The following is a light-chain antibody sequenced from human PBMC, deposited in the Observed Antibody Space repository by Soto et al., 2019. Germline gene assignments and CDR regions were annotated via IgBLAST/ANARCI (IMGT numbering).Light chain of an antibody. Sequence: DIPMTQSPSTLSASVGDTVTVTCRASQSVSGWLAWYQQKPGEAPKLLIYDASALPRGVPSWFSGSGSGTKVTLSIASLQPDDFATYYCQQYEPFPGTFGRGTKVEI. CDR2: DAS. CDR3: QQYEPFPGT. CDR1: QSVSGW. V-gene: IGKV1-5*01. J-gene: IGKJ4*02.